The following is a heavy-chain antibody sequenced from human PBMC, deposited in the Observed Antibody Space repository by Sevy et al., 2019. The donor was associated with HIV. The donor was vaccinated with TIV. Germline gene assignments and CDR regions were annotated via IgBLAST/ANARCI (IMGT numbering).Heavy chain of an antibody. V-gene: IGHV3-49*04. Sequence: GGSLRLSCTASGFTFGDYCMSWVRQAPGKGLEWVAFLKSDVYGGTVDHAASVRGRFVITRDDYKTMAYLQMNDLKTEDTVVYYCTRWKAAQSIFDYWGQGALVTVSS. J-gene: IGHJ4*02. D-gene: IGHD6-13*01. CDR1: GFTFGDYC. CDR2: LKSDVYGGTV. CDR3: TRWKAAQSIFDY.